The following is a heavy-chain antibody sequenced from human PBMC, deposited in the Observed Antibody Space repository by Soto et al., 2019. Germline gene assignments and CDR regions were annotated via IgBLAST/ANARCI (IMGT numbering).Heavy chain of an antibody. CDR1: GYSFTSYW. CDR2: IDPSDSYT. V-gene: IGHV5-10-1*01. D-gene: IGHD3-3*01. CDR3: ARQRTIFGVVIIDYFDY. Sequence: PGESLKISCKGSGYSFTSYWISWVRQMPGKGLEWMGRIDPSDSYTNYSPSFQGHVTISADKSISTAYLQWSSLKASDTAMYYCARQRTIFGVVIIDYFDYWGQGTLVTVSS. J-gene: IGHJ4*02.